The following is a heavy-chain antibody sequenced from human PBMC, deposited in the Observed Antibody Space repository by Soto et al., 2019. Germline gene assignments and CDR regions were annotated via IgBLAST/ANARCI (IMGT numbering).Heavy chain of an antibody. D-gene: IGHD3-10*01. CDR3: ARDHYYGSGSYYHWFDP. Sequence: QVQLVQSGAEVKKPEASVKVSCKASGYTFTSYGISWVRQAPGQGLEWMGWISAYNGNTNYAQKLQGRVTMTTDTSTSTAYMELRSLRSDDTAVYYCARDHYYGSGSYYHWFDPWGQGTLVTVSS. CDR2: ISAYNGNT. J-gene: IGHJ5*02. CDR1: GYTFTSYG. V-gene: IGHV1-18*01.